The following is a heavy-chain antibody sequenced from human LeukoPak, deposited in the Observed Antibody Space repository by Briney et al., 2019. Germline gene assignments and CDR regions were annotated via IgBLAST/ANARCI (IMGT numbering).Heavy chain of an antibody. D-gene: IGHD4-17*01. CDR3: ARGTASITVTTLVWYFDL. V-gene: IGHV3-48*01. CDR1: GFTFSSYS. Sequence: GGSLRLSCAASGFTFSSYSMNWVRQAPGKGLEWVSYISSSSSTIYYADSVKGRFTISRDNAKNSLYLQMNSLRAEDTAVYYCARGTASITVTTLVWYFDLRGRGTLVTVSS. J-gene: IGHJ2*01. CDR2: ISSSSSTI.